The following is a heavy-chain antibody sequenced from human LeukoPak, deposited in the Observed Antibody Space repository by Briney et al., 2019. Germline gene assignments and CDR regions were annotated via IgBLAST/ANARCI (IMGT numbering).Heavy chain of an antibody. CDR1: GGSISNFY. CDR3: ARLNEQLGTFDY. CDR2: IYYSGST. Sequence: PSETLSLTCTVSGGSISNFYWTWIRQPPGKGLGWIGDIYYSGSTNYNPSLKSRVTILVDTPKIQFFLRLSSVTAADTAVYYCARLNEQLGTFDYWGQGTLVTVSS. J-gene: IGHJ4*02. D-gene: IGHD6-6*01. V-gene: IGHV4-59*01.